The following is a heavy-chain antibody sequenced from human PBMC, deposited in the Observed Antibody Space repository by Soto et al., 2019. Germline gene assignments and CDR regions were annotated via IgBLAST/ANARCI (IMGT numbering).Heavy chain of an antibody. CDR1: GYTFTSYY. V-gene: IGHV1-46*01. D-gene: IGHD1-26*01. CDR3: ALATTKYYFDY. CDR2: INPSGGST. Sequence: QVQLVQSGAEVKKPGASVKVSCKASGYTFTSYYMHWVRQAPGQGLEWMGIINPSGGSTSYAQKFQGRVTMTRDTSTSTVYMELSSLRSEDTAVYYCALATTKYYFDYWGQGTLVTVSS. J-gene: IGHJ4*02.